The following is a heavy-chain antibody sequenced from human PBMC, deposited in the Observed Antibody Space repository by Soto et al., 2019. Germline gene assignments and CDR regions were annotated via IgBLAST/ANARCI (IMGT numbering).Heavy chain of an antibody. CDR2: IIPIFGTA. CDR1: GGTFSSYA. D-gene: IGHD2-8*01. J-gene: IGHJ4*02. CDR3: ARDLGYCTNGVCHNNYYFDY. V-gene: IGHV1-69*13. Sequence: ASVKVSCKACGGTFSSYAISWVRPAPGQGLEWMGGIIPIFGTANYAQKFQGRVTITADESTSTAYMELSSLRSEDTAVYYCARDLGYCTNGVCHNNYYFDYWGQGTLVTVSS.